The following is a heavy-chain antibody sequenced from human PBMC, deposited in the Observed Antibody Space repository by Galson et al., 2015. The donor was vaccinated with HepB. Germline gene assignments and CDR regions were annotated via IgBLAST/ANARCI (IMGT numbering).Heavy chain of an antibody. Sequence: ETLSLTCSVSGASISSSNYYWGWIRQPPGKGLEWIGSIYYSGSTYYNSSLKSRVTISVDTSKNQFSLKLSSVTAADTAVYYCARLSPDVDTAMSGFDYWGQGTLVTVSS. J-gene: IGHJ4*02. CDR3: ARLSPDVDTAMSGFDY. V-gene: IGHV4-39*07. CDR2: IYYSGST. D-gene: IGHD5-18*01. CDR1: GASISSSNYY.